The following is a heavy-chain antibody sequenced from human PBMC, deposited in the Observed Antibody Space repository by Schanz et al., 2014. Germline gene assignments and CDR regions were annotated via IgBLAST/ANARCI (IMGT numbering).Heavy chain of an antibody. Sequence: QVQLVESGGSVVQPGRSLRLSCAGSGFSFSDYGMHWVRQAPGRGLEWVSTVYMSAASTRYADSVKGRFIISRDNSKNTLYVQMNSLRAEDTAVYFCARDGGRDGYNLAFDVWGQGTMVTVSS. CDR2: VYMSAAST. V-gene: IGHV3-NL1*01. CDR3: ARDGGRDGYNLAFDV. D-gene: IGHD5-12*01. J-gene: IGHJ3*01. CDR1: GFSFSDYG.